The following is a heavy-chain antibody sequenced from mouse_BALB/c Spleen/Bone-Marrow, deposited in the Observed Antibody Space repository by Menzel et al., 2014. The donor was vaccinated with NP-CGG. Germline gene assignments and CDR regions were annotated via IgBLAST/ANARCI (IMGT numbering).Heavy chain of an antibody. D-gene: IGHD1-2*01. CDR3: ARSPHYYDLDY. Sequence: QVQLQQSGAELAKPGASVKMSCKASGYTFTSYWMHWVKQRPGQGLEWIGYINPSTGYTEYNQKFKGKATLTADKSSSTAYMQLSSLTSEDSAVYYCARSPHYYDLDYWGQGTTLTVSS. J-gene: IGHJ2*01. V-gene: IGHV1-7*01. CDR2: INPSTGYT. CDR1: GYTFTSYW.